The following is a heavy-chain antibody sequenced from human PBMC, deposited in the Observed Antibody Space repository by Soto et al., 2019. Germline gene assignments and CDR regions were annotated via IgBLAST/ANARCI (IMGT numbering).Heavy chain of an antibody. CDR3: ARPTYNSGSPFDY. CDR1: GGSISRYY. CDR2: IYYSGST. Sequence: SETLSLTCTVSGGSISRYYWSWIRQPPGKGLEWIGYIYYSGSTNYNPSLKSRVTISVDTSKNQFSLKLSSVTAADTAVYYCARPTYNSGSPFDYWGQGTLVTVS. V-gene: IGHV4-59*01. J-gene: IGHJ4*02. D-gene: IGHD1-20*01.